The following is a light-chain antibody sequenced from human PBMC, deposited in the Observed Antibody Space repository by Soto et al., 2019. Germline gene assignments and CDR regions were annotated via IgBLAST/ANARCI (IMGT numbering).Light chain of an antibody. CDR2: SAS. V-gene: IGKV1-39*01. Sequence: DIQMTQSQTSLSASVVDSVTISFRASQTISSYLNWYQQQPGKAPKLLIYSASNLQTGVPSRFSGSGFGTDYTLTISSLQPADFATYYCQQTFKTPHTFGQGTKVDIK. CDR3: QQTFKTPHT. J-gene: IGKJ2*01. CDR1: QTISSY.